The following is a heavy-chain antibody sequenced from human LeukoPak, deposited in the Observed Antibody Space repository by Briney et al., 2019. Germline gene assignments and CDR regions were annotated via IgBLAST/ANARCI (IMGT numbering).Heavy chain of an antibody. J-gene: IGHJ4*02. CDR2: INTDGSAT. CDR3: AREDIVLRLYGIFDY. D-gene: IGHD2-8*01. Sequence: GGSLRLSCAASGFTSRNYWMHWVRQAPGKGLMWVSRINTDGSATRYADSVKGRFTISRDNAKNTVYLQMNSLRAEDTAVYYCAREDIVLRLYGIFDYWGQGTLDTVSS. CDR1: GFTSRNYW. V-gene: IGHV3-74*01.